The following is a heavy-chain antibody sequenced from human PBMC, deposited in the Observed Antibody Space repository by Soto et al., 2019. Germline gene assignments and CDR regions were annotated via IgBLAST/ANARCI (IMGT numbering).Heavy chain of an antibody. Sequence: SQTLSLTCAISGDSVSSNSAAWNWIRQSPSSGLEWLGRTYYRSKWYNDYAVSVKSRITINPDTSKHQFSLQLHSVTPEDTAVYYCARTLRYFGWLLSYYYYGMYVWGQGTTVTVSS. CDR1: GDSVSSNSAA. CDR3: ARTLRYFGWLLSYYYYGMYV. J-gene: IGHJ6*02. V-gene: IGHV6-1*01. CDR2: TYYRSKWYN. D-gene: IGHD3-9*01.